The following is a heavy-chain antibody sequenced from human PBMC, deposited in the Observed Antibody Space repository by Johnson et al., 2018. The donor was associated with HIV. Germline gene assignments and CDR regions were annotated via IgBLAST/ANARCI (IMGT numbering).Heavy chain of an antibody. CDR2: ISGSGGSP. J-gene: IGHJ3*02. CDR3: PAKEWPTGAFDI. D-gene: IGHD3-3*01. Sequence: VQLVESGGGVVRPGGSLRLSCAASGFTFDDYAMSWVRQAPGKGLEWVSAISGSGGSPYYADSVKGRFTISRDNATNSLYLQVNSLRAEDMTVYYCPAKEWPTGAFDIWGQGTMVTVSS. CDR1: GFTFDDYA. V-gene: IGHV3-23*04.